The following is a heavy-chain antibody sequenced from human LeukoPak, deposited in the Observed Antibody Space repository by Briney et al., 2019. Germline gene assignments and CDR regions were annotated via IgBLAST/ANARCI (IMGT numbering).Heavy chain of an antibody. V-gene: IGHV1-69*13. Sequence: SVKVSCKASGGTFSSYAISWVRQAPGQGLEWMGGIIPIFGTANYAQKSQGRVTITADESTSTAYMELSSLRSEDTAVYYCARERRVVGANYYYYGMDVWGQGTTVTVSS. D-gene: IGHD1-26*01. J-gene: IGHJ6*02. CDR1: GGTFSSYA. CDR3: ARERRVVGANYYYYGMDV. CDR2: IIPIFGTA.